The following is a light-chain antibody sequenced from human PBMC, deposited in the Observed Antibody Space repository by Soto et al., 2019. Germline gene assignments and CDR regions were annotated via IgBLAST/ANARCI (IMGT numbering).Light chain of an antibody. V-gene: IGLV1-44*01. Sequence: QSVLTQPPSASGTPGQRVTISCSESSFNVVSNTVNWYQRLPGAAPKLLIYNTHQRPSGVPDRFSGSKSGSSASLAISGLQSEDEADYYCATWDDSLNGPVFGGGTKLTVL. CDR2: NTH. CDR3: ATWDDSLNGPV. CDR1: SFNVVSNT. J-gene: IGLJ3*02.